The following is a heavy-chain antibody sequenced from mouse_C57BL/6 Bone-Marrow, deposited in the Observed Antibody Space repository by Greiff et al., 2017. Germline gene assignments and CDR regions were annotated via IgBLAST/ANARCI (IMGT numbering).Heavy chain of an antibody. Sequence: QVQLQQSGPELVKPGASVKLSCKASGYTFTSYDINWVKQRPGPGLEWIGWIYPRDGSTKYNEKFKGKATLTVDTSSSTAYMELHSLTSEDSAVYCCARDYGSSYWYFDVWGTGTTVTVSS. J-gene: IGHJ1*03. CDR3: ARDYGSSYWYFDV. CDR2: IYPRDGST. V-gene: IGHV1-85*01. D-gene: IGHD1-1*01. CDR1: GYTFTSYD.